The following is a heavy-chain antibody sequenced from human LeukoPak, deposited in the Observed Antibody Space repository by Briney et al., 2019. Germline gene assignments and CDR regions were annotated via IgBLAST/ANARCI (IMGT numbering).Heavy chain of an antibody. CDR3: ARSLLRSNWFDP. V-gene: IGHV1-69*06. CDR1: GGTFSSYA. D-gene: IGHD4-17*01. Sequence: GASVKVSCKASGGTFSSYAISWVRQAPGQGLEWMGGIIPIFGTANYAQKFQGRVTITADKSTSTAYMELRSLRSDDTAVYYCARSLLRSNWFDPWGQGTLVTVSS. CDR2: IIPIFGTA. J-gene: IGHJ5*02.